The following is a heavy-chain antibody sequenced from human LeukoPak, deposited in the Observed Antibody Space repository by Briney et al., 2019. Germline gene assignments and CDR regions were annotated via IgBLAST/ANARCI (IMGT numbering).Heavy chain of an antibody. CDR2: ISWNSGSI. Sequence: LSGGSLRLSCAASGFTFDDYAMHWVRQAPGKGLEWVSGISWNSGSIGYADSVKGRFTISRDNAKNSLYLQMNSLRAEDTAVYYCAREEYSGSYLGVVNDAFDIWGQGTMVTVSS. CDR3: AREEYSGSYLGVVNDAFDI. D-gene: IGHD1-26*01. J-gene: IGHJ3*02. V-gene: IGHV3-9*01. CDR1: GFTFDDYA.